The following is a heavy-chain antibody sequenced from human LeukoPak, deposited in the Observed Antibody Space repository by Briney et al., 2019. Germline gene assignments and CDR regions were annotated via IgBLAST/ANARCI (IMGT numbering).Heavy chain of an antibody. V-gene: IGHV3-30-3*02. J-gene: IGHJ5*02. D-gene: IGHD3-22*01. Sequence: GGSLRLSCAASGFTFSSYAMHWVRQAPGKGLEWVAVISYDGSNKYYADSVKGRFTISRDNSKNTLYLQMNSLRAEDTAVYYCAKHSSGYYFYNWFDPWGQGTLVTVSS. CDR2: ISYDGSNK. CDR1: GFTFSSYA. CDR3: AKHSSGYYFYNWFDP.